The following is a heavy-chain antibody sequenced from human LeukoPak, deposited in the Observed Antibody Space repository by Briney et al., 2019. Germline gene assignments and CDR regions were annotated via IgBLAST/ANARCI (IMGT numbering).Heavy chain of an antibody. D-gene: IGHD2-21*01. Sequence: GGSLRLSCAASGFTVSSNFLSWVRQPPGKGLEWVSDIYSGGSTYYANSVKGRFTISRDNSKNTLYLQMNSLRAEDTAVYYCTRGGGGSFPHYWGQGTLVTVSS. J-gene: IGHJ4*02. CDR1: GFTVSSNF. CDR3: TRGGGGSFPHY. V-gene: IGHV3-53*01. CDR2: IYSGGST.